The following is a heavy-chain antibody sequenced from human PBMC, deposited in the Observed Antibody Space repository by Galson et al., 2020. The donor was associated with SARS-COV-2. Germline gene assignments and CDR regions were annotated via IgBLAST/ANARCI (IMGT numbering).Heavy chain of an antibody. Sequence: SQTLSLTCAISGHSVPSNSAAWNWIRQSPSRGLEWLGRTYYRSKWYNDYAVSVKSRITINPDTSKNQFSLQLNSVTPEDTAVYYCAREPSSWYVLSGSWFDPWGQGTLVTVSS. J-gene: IGHJ5*02. CDR1: GHSVPSNSAA. CDR2: TYYRSKWYN. V-gene: IGHV6-1*01. CDR3: AREPSSWYVLSGSWFDP. D-gene: IGHD6-13*01.